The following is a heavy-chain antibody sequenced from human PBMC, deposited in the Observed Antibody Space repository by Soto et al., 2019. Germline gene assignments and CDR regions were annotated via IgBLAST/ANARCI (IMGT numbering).Heavy chain of an antibody. CDR1: GGSISSSSYC. Sequence: SETLSLTCTVSGGSISSSSYCWGWIRQPPGKGLEWIGSIYYSGSTYYNPSLKSRVTISVDTSKNQFSLKLSSVTAADTAVYYCARQGQSTDRTFDYWGQGTLVTVSS. J-gene: IGHJ4*02. CDR2: IYYSGST. V-gene: IGHV4-39*01. CDR3: ARQGQSTDRTFDY.